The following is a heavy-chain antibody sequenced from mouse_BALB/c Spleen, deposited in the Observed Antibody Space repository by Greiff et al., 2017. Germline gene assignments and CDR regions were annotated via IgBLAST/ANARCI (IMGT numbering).Heavy chain of an antibody. J-gene: IGHJ4*01. CDR1: GYSFTGYN. CDR2: IDPYYGGT. V-gene: IGHV1-39*01. Sequence: EVKLMESGPELEKPGASVKISCKASGYSFTGYNMNWVKQSNGKSLEWIGNIDPYYGGTSYNQKFKGKATLTVDKSSSTAYMQLKSLTSEDSAVYYCARGEYGNYGAGPYAMDDWGQGTSVTVSS. CDR3: ARGEYGNYGAGPYAMDD. D-gene: IGHD2-10*02.